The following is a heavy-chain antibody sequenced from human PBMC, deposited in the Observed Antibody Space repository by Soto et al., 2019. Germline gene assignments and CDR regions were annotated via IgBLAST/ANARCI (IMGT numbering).Heavy chain of an antibody. J-gene: IGHJ5*02. V-gene: IGHV4-4*07. D-gene: IGHD1-1*01. Sequence: ETLSLTCTFSGASISDFYWSWIRKSAGKGLEWIGRIYATGTTDYNPSLKSRVMMSVDTSKKQFSLKLRSVTAADTAVYYCVRDGTKTLRDWFDPWGQGISVTVSS. CDR3: VRDGTKTLRDWFDP. CDR2: IYATGTT. CDR1: GASISDFY.